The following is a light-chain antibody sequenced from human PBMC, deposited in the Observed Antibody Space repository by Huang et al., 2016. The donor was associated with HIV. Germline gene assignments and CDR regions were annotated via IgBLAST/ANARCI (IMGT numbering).Light chain of an antibody. CDR1: QTVTNND. CDR3: QQFGSSPPYS. Sequence: IVLTQSPDTLSLSPGERATLSCRASQTVTNNDLAWYQQRPGQAPRLLIYGASTRATGIPDRFSGSGSGTDFTLTISRLEPKDFVVYYCQQFGSSPPYSFGQGPKLEIK. J-gene: IGKJ2*03. CDR2: GAS. V-gene: IGKV3-20*01.